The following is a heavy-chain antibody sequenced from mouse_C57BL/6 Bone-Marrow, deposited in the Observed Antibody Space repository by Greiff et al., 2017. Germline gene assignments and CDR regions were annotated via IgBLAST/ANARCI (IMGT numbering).Heavy chain of an antibody. CDR3: ARDDYAYYYAMDY. Sequence: QEQLQQPGAELVKPGASVKMSCKASGYTFTSYWITWVKQRPGQGLEWIGDIYPGSGSTNYNEKFKSKATLTVDTSSSTAYMQLSSLTSEDSAVYYCARDDYAYYYAMDYWGQGTSVTVSS. D-gene: IGHD2-4*01. J-gene: IGHJ4*01. CDR1: GYTFTSYW. CDR2: IYPGSGST. V-gene: IGHV1-55*01.